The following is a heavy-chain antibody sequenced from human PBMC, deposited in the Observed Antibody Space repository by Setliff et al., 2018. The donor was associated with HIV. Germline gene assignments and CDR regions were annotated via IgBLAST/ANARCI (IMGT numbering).Heavy chain of an antibody. CDR2: IDWDGET. CDR3: ARMGGDLTHFAY. J-gene: IGHJ4*02. V-gene: IGHV2-70*19. D-gene: IGHD3-16*01. Sequence: VSGPTLVNPTQTVTLTCSFSGFSISTNGVSVSWVRRPPGRALDWLARIDWDGETHYTTSLKTRLTISKDTTNNRVVLTMTNMDPVDTATYFCARMGGDLTHFAYWGPGTLVTVSS. CDR1: GFSISTNGVS.